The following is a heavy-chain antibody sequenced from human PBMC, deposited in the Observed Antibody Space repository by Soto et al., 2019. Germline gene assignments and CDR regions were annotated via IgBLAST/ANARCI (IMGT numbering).Heavy chain of an antibody. CDR3: SRAGPRTVNFDY. V-gene: IGHV3-49*03. J-gene: IGHJ4*02. CDR1: GFSFGDYA. Sequence: DVQLVGSGGGLVQPGRSLRLSCTTSGFSFGDYAMTWFRQAPGKGLEWVGCIRSKAYGGTTEYAASVKGRFTISRDDSKSIAYLQMNSLKTEDTAVYYCSRAGPRTVNFDYWGQGTLVTVSS. D-gene: IGHD4-17*01. CDR2: IRSKAYGGTT.